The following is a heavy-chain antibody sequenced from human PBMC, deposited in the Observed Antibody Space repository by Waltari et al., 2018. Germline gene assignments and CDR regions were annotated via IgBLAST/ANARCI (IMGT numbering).Heavy chain of an antibody. D-gene: IGHD1-26*01. CDR1: GFTFSSYA. Sequence: QVQLVESGGGVVQPGRSLRLSCAASGFTFSSYAMHWVRQAPGKGLEWVAVISYDGSNKYYADSVKGRFTISRDNSKNTLYLQMNSLRAEDTAVYYCARGATADLYYYYYGMDVWGQGTTVTVSS. CDR2: ISYDGSNK. V-gene: IGHV3-30-3*01. CDR3: ARGATADLYYYYYGMDV. J-gene: IGHJ6*02.